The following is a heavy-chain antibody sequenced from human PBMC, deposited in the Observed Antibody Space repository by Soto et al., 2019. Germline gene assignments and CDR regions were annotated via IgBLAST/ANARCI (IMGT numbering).Heavy chain of an antibody. CDR3: ARDRGYSSGAFDI. CDR1: GYTFTDYY. CDR2: INPNSGGT. J-gene: IGHJ3*02. Sequence: ASVKVSCKASGYTFTDYYMHWVRQAPGQGLEWMGWINPNSGGTNYAQKFQGRVTMTRDTSISTAYMELSRLRSDDTAVYYCARDRGYSSGAFDIRGQGTMVTVSS. D-gene: IGHD6-19*01. V-gene: IGHV1-2*02.